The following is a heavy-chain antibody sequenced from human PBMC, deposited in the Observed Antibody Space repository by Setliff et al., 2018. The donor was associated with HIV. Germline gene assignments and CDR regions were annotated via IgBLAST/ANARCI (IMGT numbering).Heavy chain of an antibody. J-gene: IGHJ4*02. CDR3: AQLGMVDDFDY. V-gene: IGHV4-61*03. Sequence: SETLSLTCTVSGDSVSSRSYYWSWIRQPPGKGLEWIGYIYYSGSTNYNPSIKSRVTISVDTSKNHFSLKLRSVTAADTAVYYCAQLGMVDDFDYWGQGTLVTVSS. CDR1: GDSVSSRSYY. CDR2: IYYSGST. D-gene: IGHD1-1*01.